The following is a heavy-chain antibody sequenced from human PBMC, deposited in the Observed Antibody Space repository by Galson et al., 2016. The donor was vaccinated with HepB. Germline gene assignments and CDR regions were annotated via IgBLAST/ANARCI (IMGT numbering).Heavy chain of an antibody. CDR2: ISPRRTT. CDR1: GFVFSNFG. Sequence: SLRLSCAASGFVFSNFGLSWVRQAPGKGLEWVASISPRRTTYYSDSVQGRFTISRDNSHNTLYLQMNGLRAEDTAVYYCAKERLVRRIFDHWGQGTLLTVSS. J-gene: IGHJ4*02. CDR3: AKERLVRRIFDH. D-gene: IGHD1-1*01. V-gene: IGHV3-23*01.